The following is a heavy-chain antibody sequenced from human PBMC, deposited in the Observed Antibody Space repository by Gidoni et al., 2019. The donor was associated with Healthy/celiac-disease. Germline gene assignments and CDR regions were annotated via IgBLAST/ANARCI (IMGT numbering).Heavy chain of an antibody. CDR2: ISYYGSNK. J-gene: IGHJ4*02. CDR1: GFTFRSYA. Sequence: QGQLGGCGGGVCQPGGSRRLSCAAAGFTFRSYAMHLVRPAAGKGLEWVAVISYYGSNKYYPDSVKGRFTISRDHSKNTLYLQMNSLRAEDTAVYYCARDPDSGGSSSGAFDYWGQGTLVTVSS. CDR3: ARDPDSGGSSSGAFDY. D-gene: IGHD6-6*01. V-gene: IGHV3-30-3*01.